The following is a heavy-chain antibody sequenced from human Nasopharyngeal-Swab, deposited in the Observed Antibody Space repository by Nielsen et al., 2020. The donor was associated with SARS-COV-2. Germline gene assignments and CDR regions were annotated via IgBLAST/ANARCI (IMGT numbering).Heavy chain of an antibody. Sequence: GESLKISCWGSGYSFSSYCICWVRQIPGKGLEWMWVIYPGDSDTRYSPSFQGQVTISADKSISTAYLQWSSLKASDTAMYYCARTGGRGVIIFDYWGQGTLVTVSS. J-gene: IGHJ4*02. CDR1: GYSFSSYC. CDR3: ARTGGRGVIIFDY. CDR2: IYPGDSDT. V-gene: IGHV5-51*01. D-gene: IGHD3-10*01.